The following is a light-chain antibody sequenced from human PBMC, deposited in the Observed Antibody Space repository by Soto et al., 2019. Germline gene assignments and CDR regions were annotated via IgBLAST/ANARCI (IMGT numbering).Light chain of an antibody. J-gene: IGKJ1*01. CDR2: GAS. V-gene: IGKV3-20*01. CDR1: QSVSSNY. CDR3: QQYGSSPWP. Sequence: EIVLTQSPGTLSLSPGERATLSCRASQSVSSNYLAWYQQKPGQAPRPLIYGASSRATGIPDRFSGSGAGTDFTLTISRLEPEYFAVYYCQQYGSSPWPFGQGTKVDIK.